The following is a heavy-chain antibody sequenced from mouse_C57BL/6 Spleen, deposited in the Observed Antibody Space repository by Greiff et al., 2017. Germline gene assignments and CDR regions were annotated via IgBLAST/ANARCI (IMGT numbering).Heavy chain of an antibody. J-gene: IGHJ3*01. CDR3: TRYYDYDAWFAY. D-gene: IGHD2-4*01. CDR1: GYTFTSYW. Sequence: QVQLQQPGAELVKPGASVKMSCKASGYTFTSYWITWVKQRPGPGLEWIGDIYPGSGSINYNEKFKRKATLTVDTSSSTAYMQLSSLSSEDSAVYYGTRYYDYDAWFAYWGQGTLVTVSA. V-gene: IGHV1-55*01. CDR2: IYPGSGSI.